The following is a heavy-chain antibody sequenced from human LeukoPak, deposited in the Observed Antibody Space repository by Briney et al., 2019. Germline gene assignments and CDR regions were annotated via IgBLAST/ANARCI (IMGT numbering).Heavy chain of an antibody. J-gene: IGHJ3*02. CDR1: GFTFSSYE. V-gene: IGHV3-48*03. CDR2: TSSSGSTI. D-gene: IGHD1-26*01. Sequence: PGGSLRLSCAASGFTFSSYEMNWVRQAPGKGLEWVSYTSSSGSTIYYADSVKGRFTISRDNAKNSLYLQMNSLRAEDTAVYYCAREGGHSGSYSDAFDIWGQGTMVTVSS. CDR3: AREGGHSGSYSDAFDI.